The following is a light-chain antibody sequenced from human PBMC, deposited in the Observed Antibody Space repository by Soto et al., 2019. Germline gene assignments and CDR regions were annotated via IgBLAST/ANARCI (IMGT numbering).Light chain of an antibody. V-gene: IGKV1-5*03. Sequence: DIQMTQSPSTLSASVGDRVTITCRASQSISNWLAWYQQKPGKAPKLLIYKASSLESGVPSRFSGSGSGTEFTLTIRSLQPDDFATYSCQQDYNYPWTFGQGTKVDIK. CDR3: QQDYNYPWT. J-gene: IGKJ1*01. CDR2: KAS. CDR1: QSISNW.